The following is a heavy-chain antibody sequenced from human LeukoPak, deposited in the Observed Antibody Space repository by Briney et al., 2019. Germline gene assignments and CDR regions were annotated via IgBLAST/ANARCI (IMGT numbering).Heavy chain of an antibody. CDR3: ARGRYGAPWYYYYMDV. J-gene: IGHJ6*03. Sequence: PSETLSLTCAVYGGSFSGYYWSWIRQPPGKGLEWIGEINHSGGTNYNPSLKSRVTISVDTPKNQFSLKLSSVTAADTAVYYCARGRYGAPWYYYYMDVWGKGTTVTVSS. V-gene: IGHV4-34*01. D-gene: IGHD4-17*01. CDR2: INHSGGT. CDR1: GGSFSGYY.